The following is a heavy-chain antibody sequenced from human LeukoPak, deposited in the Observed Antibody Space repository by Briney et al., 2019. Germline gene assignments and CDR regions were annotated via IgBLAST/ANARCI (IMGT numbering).Heavy chain of an antibody. Sequence: SVKVSCKASGGTFSSYAISWVRQAPGQGLEWMGRIIPILGIANYAQKFQGRVTITADKSTSTAYMELSSLRSEDTAVYYCARDRDCSGGSCYYFDYWGQGTLVTVSS. J-gene: IGHJ4*02. CDR2: IIPILGIA. V-gene: IGHV1-69*04. D-gene: IGHD2-15*01. CDR1: GGTFSSYA. CDR3: ARDRDCSGGSCYYFDY.